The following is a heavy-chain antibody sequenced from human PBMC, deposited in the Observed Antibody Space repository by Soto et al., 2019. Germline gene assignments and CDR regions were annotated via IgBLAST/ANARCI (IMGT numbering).Heavy chain of an antibody. Sequence: GASVKVSCKASGGTFSSDAISWVRQAPGQGLEWMGGIIPIFGTANYAQKFQGRVTITADESTSTAYMELSSLRSEDTAVYYCARAYAQYYHYGMDVWGQGTTVTVSS. J-gene: IGHJ6*02. V-gene: IGHV1-69*13. CDR2: IIPIFGTA. CDR1: GGTFSSDA. CDR3: ARAYAQYYHYGMDV.